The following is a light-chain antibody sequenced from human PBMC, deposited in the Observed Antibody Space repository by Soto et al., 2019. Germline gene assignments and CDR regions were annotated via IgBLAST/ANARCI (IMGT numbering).Light chain of an antibody. V-gene: IGLV2-18*02. J-gene: IGLJ1*01. CDR1: SSDVGKYDR. CDR2: EVT. Sequence: QCALTQPPSVSGSPGQSVTISCTGTSSDVGKYDRVSWYQQPPGTAPRLIMYEVTNRPSGVPARFSGSKSGNTASLTISGLQAEDEADYFCSSYTSASRYVFGAGTKVTVL. CDR3: SSYTSASRYV.